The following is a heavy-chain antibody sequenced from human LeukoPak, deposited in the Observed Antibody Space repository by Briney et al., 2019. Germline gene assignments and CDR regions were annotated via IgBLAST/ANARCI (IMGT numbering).Heavy chain of an antibody. J-gene: IGHJ5*02. CDR3: GTMSNYDSGGYYDA. CDR2: IYGGEST. D-gene: IGHD3-22*01. V-gene: IGHV3-53*01. CDR1: GFSVSANY. Sequence: GGSLRLSCAVSGFSVSANYMHWVRQTPGKGLQWFSSIYGGESTNYADSVRGRFTISRDISENTLYLQMKNLRVDDTAVYYCGTMSNYDSGGYYDAWGQGTPVTVSS.